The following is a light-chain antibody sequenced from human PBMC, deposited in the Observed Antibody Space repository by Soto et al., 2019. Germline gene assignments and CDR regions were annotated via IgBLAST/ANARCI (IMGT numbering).Light chain of an antibody. J-gene: IGKJ3*01. CDR1: QSVSSY. CDR3: QQRSNWPLT. Sequence: EILLTQSPATLSLSPGERATLSCRASQSVSSYLAWYQQKPGQAPRFLIYDASNRATGVPARFSGSGAGTDFTLTISSLEPEDFAVYYCQQRSNWPLTFGPGTKVDIK. CDR2: DAS. V-gene: IGKV3-11*01.